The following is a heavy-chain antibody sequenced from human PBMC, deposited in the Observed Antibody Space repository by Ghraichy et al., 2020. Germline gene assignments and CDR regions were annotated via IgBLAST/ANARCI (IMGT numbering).Heavy chain of an antibody. D-gene: IGHD5-24*01. V-gene: IGHV3-11*03. CDR3: ASTGRDGYRPLDY. J-gene: IGHJ4*02. CDR1: GFTFSDYH. Sequence: LSLTCAGSGFTFSDYHMSWIRQAPGKGLEWVAYIHSDSSSPNYADSVRGRFTVSRDNAANSLYLLMNSLRAEDTAVYYCASTGRDGYRPLDYWGQGTLVTVSS. CDR2: IHSDSSSP.